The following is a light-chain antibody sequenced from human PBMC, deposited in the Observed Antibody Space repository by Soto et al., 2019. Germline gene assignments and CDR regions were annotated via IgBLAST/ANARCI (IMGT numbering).Light chain of an antibody. CDR3: SSYTSSSRWV. J-gene: IGLJ3*02. Sequence: QPVLTQPASVSGSPGQSITISCTGTSSDVGGYKYVSWYQQHPGKAPKLMIYDVSNRPSGVSNRFSGSKSGNTASLTISGLQAEDEADYHCSSYTSSSRWVFGGGTQLTVL. V-gene: IGLV2-14*01. CDR2: DVS. CDR1: SSDVGGYKY.